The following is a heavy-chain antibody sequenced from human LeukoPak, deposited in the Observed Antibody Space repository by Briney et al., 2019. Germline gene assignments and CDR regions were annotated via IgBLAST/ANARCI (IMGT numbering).Heavy chain of an antibody. D-gene: IGHD2-2*01. Sequence: AGSLRLSCAASGFTLSHYSMNWVRQAPGKGLEWVSSISGTGVYIYYADSVKGRFTISRDNAKNSLYLQMNSLRAEDTAMYYCAREESTGYCSSTSCSTDAFDIWGQGTIVTVSS. CDR2: ISGTGVYI. CDR3: AREESTGYCSSTSCSTDAFDI. J-gene: IGHJ3*02. V-gene: IGHV3-21*01. CDR1: GFTLSHYS.